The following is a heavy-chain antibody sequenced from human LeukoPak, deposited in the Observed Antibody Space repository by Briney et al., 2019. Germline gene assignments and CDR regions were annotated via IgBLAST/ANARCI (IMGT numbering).Heavy chain of an antibody. J-gene: IGHJ4*02. CDR2: TTAYNGDT. CDR3: ARGGNSNPCDY. CDR1: GYTFTSYG. Sequence: ASVKVSCKASGYTFTSYGINWVRQAPGQGLEWMGWTTAYNGDTNYAQKFQGRVTMTTDTSTSTAYMELRSLRSDDTAVYYCARGGNSNPCDYWGRGTLVSVTS. D-gene: IGHD4-23*01. V-gene: IGHV1-18*01.